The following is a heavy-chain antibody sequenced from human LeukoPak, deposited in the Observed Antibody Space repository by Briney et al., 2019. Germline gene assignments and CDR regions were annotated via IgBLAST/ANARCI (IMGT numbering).Heavy chain of an antibody. CDR2: ISGSGGST. J-gene: IGHJ4*02. D-gene: IGHD4-11*01. Sequence: GGSLRLSCAASGFTFSSYAMSWVRQAPGKGLEWGSVISGSGGSTYYADSVKGRFTISRDNSKNTLYLQMNSLRAEDTAVYYCAKKSTTVITYYFDYWGQGTLVTVSS. V-gene: IGHV3-23*01. CDR1: GFTFSSYA. CDR3: AKKSTTVITYYFDY.